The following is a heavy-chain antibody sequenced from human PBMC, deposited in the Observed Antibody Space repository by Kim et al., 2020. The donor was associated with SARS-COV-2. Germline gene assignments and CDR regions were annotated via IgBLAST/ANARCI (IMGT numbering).Heavy chain of an antibody. J-gene: IGHJ4*02. D-gene: IGHD5-18*01. Sequence: ASVKVSCKASGYTFTGYYMHWVRQAPGQGLEWMGRINPNSGGTNYAQKFQGRVTMTRDTSISTAYMELSRLRSDDTAVYYCARVPWGNSYGLMKRADYWGQGTLVTVSS. CDR2: INPNSGGT. V-gene: IGHV1-2*06. CDR1: GYTFTGYY. CDR3: ARVPWGNSYGLMKRADY.